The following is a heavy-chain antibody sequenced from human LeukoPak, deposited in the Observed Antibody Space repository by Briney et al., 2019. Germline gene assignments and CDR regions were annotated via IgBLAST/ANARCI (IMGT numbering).Heavy chain of an antibody. J-gene: IGHJ6*04. Sequence: PGGSLRLSCTTSGFTFGTHTMHWFRQAPGKGLQWIGFIRSSGTTQYAASVKGRFTISRDDSKSIAYLQMNDLKTEDTAVYYCTRDRWGGGYTSRGMDVWGKGTTVTISS. CDR3: TRDRWGGGYTSRGMDV. V-gene: IGHV3-49*03. D-gene: IGHD5-12*01. CDR2: IRSSGTT. CDR1: GFTFGTHT.